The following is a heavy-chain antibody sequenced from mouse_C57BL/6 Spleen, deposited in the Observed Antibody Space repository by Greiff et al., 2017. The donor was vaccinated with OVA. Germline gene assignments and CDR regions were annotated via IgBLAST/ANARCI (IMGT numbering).Heavy chain of an antibody. Sequence: EVKLMESGGDLVKPGESLKLSCAASGFTFSSYGMSWVRQTPDKRLEWVATISSGGSYTYYPDSVKGRFTISRDNAKNTLYLQMSSLKSEDTAMYYCARQITSSGYYFDYWGQGTTLTVSS. CDR2: ISSGGSYT. CDR1: GFTFSSYG. J-gene: IGHJ2*01. V-gene: IGHV5-6*01. CDR3: ARQITSSGYYFDY. D-gene: IGHD3-2*02.